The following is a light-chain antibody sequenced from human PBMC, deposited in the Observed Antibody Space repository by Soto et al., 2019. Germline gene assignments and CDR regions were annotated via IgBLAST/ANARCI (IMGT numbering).Light chain of an antibody. CDR3: HQYSRSPET. CDR1: QTISSNY. Sequence: EIVLTQTPGTLSLSPGERATLSCRASQTISSNYLASYQQKPGQAPSLLIYATSSRAPGIPDRFSGSGSGTDFPLTIIRLEPADFAVYYCHQYSRSPETFGQGTKVEIK. CDR2: ATS. V-gene: IGKV3-20*01. J-gene: IGKJ1*01.